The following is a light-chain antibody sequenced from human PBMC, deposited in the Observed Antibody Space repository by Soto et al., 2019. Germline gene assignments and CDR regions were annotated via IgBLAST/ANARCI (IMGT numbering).Light chain of an antibody. Sequence: QSALTQPPSVSGAPGQRVTISCTVSSSNIGAGYDVHWYQQFPGTAPKLLIYGNSNRPSGVPARFSGSKSGSSDSLAITGLQAEDEADYYCQSYDSSMTGPKVLFGGGTKLTVL. CDR2: GNS. CDR1: SSNIGAGYD. CDR3: QSYDSSMTGPKVL. J-gene: IGLJ2*01. V-gene: IGLV1-40*01.